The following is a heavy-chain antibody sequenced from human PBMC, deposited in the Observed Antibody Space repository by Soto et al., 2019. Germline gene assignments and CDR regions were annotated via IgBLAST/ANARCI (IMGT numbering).Heavy chain of an antibody. J-gene: IGHJ4*02. V-gene: IGHV3-74*01. Sequence: GGSLRLSCAASGFTFSSYCIHWVRQAPGKGLVWVSRIDSDGSSTFYADSVKVRFTISRDTAKNTLYLQMNSLRAEDTAVYYCARAAGYSGCYYAPALIDYCDQETLFTISS. CDR3: ARAAGYSGCYYAPALIDY. D-gene: IGHD1-26*01. CDR1: GFTFSSYC. CDR2: IDSDGSST.